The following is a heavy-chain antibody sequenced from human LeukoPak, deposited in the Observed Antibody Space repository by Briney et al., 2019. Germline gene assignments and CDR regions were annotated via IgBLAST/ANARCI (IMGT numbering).Heavy chain of an antibody. CDR2: ISYDGSNK. CDR3: AKDGGLWVSAHWGDS. Sequence: GGSLRLSCAASGFTFSSYAMHWVRQAPGKGLEWVAVISYDGSNKYYADSVKGRFTVSRDDSKNTLYLQMNSLRAEDTAVYYCAKDGGLWVSAHWGDSWGRGTLVTVSS. V-gene: IGHV3-30-3*01. J-gene: IGHJ4*02. D-gene: IGHD7-27*01. CDR1: GFTFSSYA.